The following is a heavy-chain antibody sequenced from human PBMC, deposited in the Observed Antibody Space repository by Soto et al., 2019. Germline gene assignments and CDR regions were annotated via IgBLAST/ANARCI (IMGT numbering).Heavy chain of an antibody. CDR1: GFTLSGFW. CDR2: ISPDGSDK. CDR3: VRDGGCRLPYDY. V-gene: IGHV3-74*01. Sequence: EVYLVESGGGLVQPGGSLRLSCSASGFTLSGFWMNWVRQAPGKGLMWVSHISPDGSDKAYADFGKGRFSISRDDSKDTVYLQLNSLRAEGTAIYYCVRDGGCRLPYDYWGQGTLVTVSS. D-gene: IGHD3-16*01. J-gene: IGHJ4*02.